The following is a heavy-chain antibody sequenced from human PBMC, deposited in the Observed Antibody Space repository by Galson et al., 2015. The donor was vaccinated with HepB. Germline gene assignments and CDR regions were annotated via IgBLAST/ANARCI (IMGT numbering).Heavy chain of an antibody. CDR2: IRSKATNYAA. Sequence: SLRLSCAASGFTFSGPAIHWVRQASGRGPEGIGHIRSKATNYAALYVPSLKGRFTISRDDSKHMAYLHMRSLKTDDTAVYYCVRSGDFSGYSSRWGQGTLVTVSS. CDR1: GFTFSGPA. D-gene: IGHD6-13*01. V-gene: IGHV3-73*01. CDR3: VRSGDFSGYSSR. J-gene: IGHJ4*02.